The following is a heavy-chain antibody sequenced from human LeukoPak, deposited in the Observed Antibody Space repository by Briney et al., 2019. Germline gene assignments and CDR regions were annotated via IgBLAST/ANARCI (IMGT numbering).Heavy chain of an antibody. D-gene: IGHD5-18*01. CDR2: ISYDGSNK. V-gene: IGHV3-30*18. CDR3: VKGTNTAMAPGDY. CDR1: GFTFSSYG. Sequence: PGGSLRLSCAASGFTFSSYGMHWVRQAPGKGLEWVAVISYDGSNKYYADSVKGRFTISRDNSKNTLYLQMNSLRAEDTAVYYCVKGTNTAMAPGDYWGQGTLVTVSS. J-gene: IGHJ4*02.